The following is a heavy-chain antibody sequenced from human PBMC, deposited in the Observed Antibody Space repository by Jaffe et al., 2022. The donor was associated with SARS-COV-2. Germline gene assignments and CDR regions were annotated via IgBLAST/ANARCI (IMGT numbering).Heavy chain of an antibody. D-gene: IGHD6-13*01. CDR2: ISYDGSNK. V-gene: IGHV3-30*18. CDR3: AKGEDSSSWLLGGFDY. Sequence: QVQLVESGGGVVQPGRSLRLSCAASGFTFSSYGMHWVRQAPGKGLEWVAVISYDGSNKYYADSVKGRFTISRDNSKNTLYLQMNSLRAEDTAVYYCAKGEDSSSWLLGGFDYWGQGTLVTVSS. CDR1: GFTFSSYG. J-gene: IGHJ4*02.